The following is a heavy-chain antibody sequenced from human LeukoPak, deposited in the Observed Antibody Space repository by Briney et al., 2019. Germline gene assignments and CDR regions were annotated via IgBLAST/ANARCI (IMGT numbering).Heavy chain of an antibody. D-gene: IGHD6-19*01. J-gene: IGHJ4*02. Sequence: GGSLRLSCEASGFTFNTYWLSWVRQAPGKGLEWVSAISGSGDGAFYADFVKGRFTIFRDNANSTLYLQMDSLTAEDTAIYYCAKVTWGSGLNDYWGQGTLVTVPS. V-gene: IGHV3-23*01. CDR1: GFTFNTYW. CDR2: ISGSGDGA. CDR3: AKVTWGSGLNDY.